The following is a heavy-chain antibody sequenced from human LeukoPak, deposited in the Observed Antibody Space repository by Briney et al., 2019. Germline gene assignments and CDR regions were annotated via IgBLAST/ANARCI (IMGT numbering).Heavy chain of an antibody. CDR1: GFTFSSYA. Sequence: PGGSLRLSCAASGFTFSSYAMNWVRQAPGKGLEWVSTIGGGGGSTDYTDSVKGRFTISRDSSKNTLYLQMNSLGAEDTAVYYCAKGHRYCTSGNCNSAVDYWGQGTLVTVSS. J-gene: IGHJ4*02. CDR3: AKGHRYCTSGNCNSAVDY. V-gene: IGHV3-23*01. CDR2: IGGGGGST. D-gene: IGHD2-15*01.